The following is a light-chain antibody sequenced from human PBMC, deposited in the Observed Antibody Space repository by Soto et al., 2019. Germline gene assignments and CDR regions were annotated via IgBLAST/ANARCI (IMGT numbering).Light chain of an antibody. Sequence: EIVLTQSPGTLSLSPGERATLSCRASQTVSSTYLAWYQQKPGQAPRLLIYGASSRATGIPDRFSGSGSGPDFTLPISRLEPEDFAVYYCHQYGSSRHPFGQGTKLEIK. CDR2: GAS. CDR1: QTVSSTY. V-gene: IGKV3-20*01. CDR3: HQYGSSRHP. J-gene: IGKJ2*01.